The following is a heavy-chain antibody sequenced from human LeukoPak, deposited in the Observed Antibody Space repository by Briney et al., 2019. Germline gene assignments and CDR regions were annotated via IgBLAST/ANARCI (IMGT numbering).Heavy chain of an antibody. V-gene: IGHV3-21*01. Sequence: PGGSLRLSCSASGFTFSSYSMNWVRQAPGKGLEWVSSISSSSSYIYYADSVKGRITISRDNAKNSLYLQMNSLRAEDTAVYYCARDEGQQLAFDYWGQGTLVTVSS. J-gene: IGHJ4*02. CDR3: ARDEGQQLAFDY. D-gene: IGHD6-13*01. CDR2: ISSSSSYI. CDR1: GFTFSSYS.